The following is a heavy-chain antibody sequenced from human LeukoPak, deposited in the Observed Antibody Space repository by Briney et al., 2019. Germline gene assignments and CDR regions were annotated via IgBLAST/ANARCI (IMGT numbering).Heavy chain of an antibody. D-gene: IGHD6-13*01. Sequence: ASVKVSCKASGYTFTDYYVHWVRLAPGQGLEWMGIINPSGGSTSYAQKFQGRVTMTRDTSISTAYMELSRLRSDDTAVYYCARSCIAAAGPCDYWGQGTLVTVSS. V-gene: IGHV1-46*01. CDR1: GYTFTDYY. J-gene: IGHJ4*02. CDR3: ARSCIAAAGPCDY. CDR2: INPSGGST.